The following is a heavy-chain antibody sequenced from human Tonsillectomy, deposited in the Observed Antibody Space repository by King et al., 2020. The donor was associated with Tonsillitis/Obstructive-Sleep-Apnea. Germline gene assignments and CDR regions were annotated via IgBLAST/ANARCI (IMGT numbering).Heavy chain of an antibody. V-gene: IGHV4-34*01. Sequence: VQLQQWGAGLLKPSEPLSLTCAVYGGSFSAYYWSWIRQPPGKGLEWIGEINHSGSTKYNPSLRSRVIISLDTSKNQISLKLSSVTAADTAVYYCARGDLLTGYYASTDFDYWGQGTLVTVSS. CDR2: INHSGST. D-gene: IGHD3-9*01. J-gene: IGHJ4*02. CDR1: GGSFSAYY. CDR3: ARGDLLTGYYASTDFDY.